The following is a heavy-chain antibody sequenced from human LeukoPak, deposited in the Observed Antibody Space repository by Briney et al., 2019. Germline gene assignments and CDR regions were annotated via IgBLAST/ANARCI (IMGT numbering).Heavy chain of an antibody. CDR3: TRGAGVLPIAPRGTDAFDI. CDR2: ISTKGYGGTM. J-gene: IGHJ3*02. V-gene: IGHV3-49*04. Sequence: GGSLRLSCTASGFTFGEYAISWVRQAPGKGLEWVGFISTKGYGGTMGYAASVRGRFTISRDDSKSIAYLQMNSLKTEDTAVYFRTRGAGVLPIAPRGTDAFDIWGQGTMVTVSS. CDR1: GFTFGEYA. D-gene: IGHD2-8*01.